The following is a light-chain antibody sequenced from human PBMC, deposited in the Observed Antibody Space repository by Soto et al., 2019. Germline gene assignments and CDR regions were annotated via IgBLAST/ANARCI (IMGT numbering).Light chain of an antibody. CDR2: EVR. CDR3: YSYTGSATVI. V-gene: IGLV2-14*01. Sequence: QSALTQPASVSGSPGQSITISCTGTTSDIGGYNYVSWYQQYPGKAPKLIIYEVRNRPSGVSNRFSASKSGNTAPLTISGLQAEDEAVYYCYSYTGSATVIFGGGTKVTVL. J-gene: IGLJ2*01. CDR1: TSDIGGYNY.